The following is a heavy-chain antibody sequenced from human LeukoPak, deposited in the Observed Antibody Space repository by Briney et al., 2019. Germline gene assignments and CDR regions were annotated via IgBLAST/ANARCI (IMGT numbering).Heavy chain of an antibody. J-gene: IGHJ3*01. V-gene: IGHV4-39*01. CDR2: IFYTGST. D-gene: IGHD3-9*01. Sequence: SETLSLTCSVSGASLSGSQYYWGWIRQPPGRPLQWIATIFYTGSTLYHPSLSSRVSLSVDTSKKQISLRLTSVTAADSALYYCARHRGSLKTGYSPKNPLDVWGQGTMVTVSS. CDR3: ARHRGSLKTGYSPKNPLDV. CDR1: GASLSGSQYY.